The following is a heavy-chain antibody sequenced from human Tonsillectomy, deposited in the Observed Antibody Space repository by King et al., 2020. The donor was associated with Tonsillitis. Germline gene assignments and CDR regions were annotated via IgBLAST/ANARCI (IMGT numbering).Heavy chain of an antibody. V-gene: IGHV3-23*04. CDR2: ISGSGGST. D-gene: IGHD3-9*01. CDR3: ATAYLFYDILSGHTMACGMDV. CDR1: GFTFSSYA. Sequence: VQLVESGGGLVQPGGSLRLSCAASGFTFSSYAMSWVRQAPGKGLEWVSGISGSGGSTYYADSVKGRFTISRDNTKNTLYLQMNSLRAEDTAVYDCATAYLFYDILSGHTMACGMDVWGQGTPVSVSS. J-gene: IGHJ6*02.